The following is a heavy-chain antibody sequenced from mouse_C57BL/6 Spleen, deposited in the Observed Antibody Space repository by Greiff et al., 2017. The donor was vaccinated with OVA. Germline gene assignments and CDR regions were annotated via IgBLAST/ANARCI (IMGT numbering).Heavy chain of an antibody. CDR2: INPNNGGT. D-gene: IGHD2-2*01. CDR1: GYTFTDYY. Sequence: VQLQQSGPELVKPGASVKISCKASGYTFTDYYMNWVKQSHGKSLEWIGDINPNNGGTSYNQKFKGKATLTVDKSSSTAYMELRSLTSEDSAVYYCAREVTPDFDYWGQGTTLTVSS. J-gene: IGHJ2*01. CDR3: AREVTPDFDY. V-gene: IGHV1-26*01.